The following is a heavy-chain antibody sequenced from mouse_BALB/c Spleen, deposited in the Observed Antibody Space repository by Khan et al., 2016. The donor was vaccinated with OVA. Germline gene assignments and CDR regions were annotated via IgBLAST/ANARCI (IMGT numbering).Heavy chain of an antibody. Sequence: EVQLQESGPDLVKPSQSLSLTCTVSGYSITSGYSWRWIRQFPGNKLEWLAYIYYSGSINYNPSLKSRISITRDTSKNTFFLQLNTVTSEDTATDYGARDDNYMDYWGQGTSVTVSS. J-gene: IGHJ4*01. CDR1: GYSITSGYS. CDR3: ARDDNYMDY. D-gene: IGHD2-1*01. V-gene: IGHV3-1*02. CDR2: IYYSGSI.